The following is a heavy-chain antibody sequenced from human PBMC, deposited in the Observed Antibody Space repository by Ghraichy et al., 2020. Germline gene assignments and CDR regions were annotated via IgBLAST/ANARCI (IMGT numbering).Heavy chain of an antibody. CDR1: GGSFSGYY. CDR2: INHSGST. CDR3: ARGLVAAAGYYYYGMDV. V-gene: IGHV4-34*01. Sequence: SETLSLTCAVYGGSFSGYYWSWIRQPPGKGLEWIGEINHSGSTNYNPSLKSRVTISVDTSKNQFSLKLSSVTAADTAVYYCARGLVAAAGYYYYGMDVWGQGTTVTVSS. J-gene: IGHJ6*02. D-gene: IGHD6-13*01.